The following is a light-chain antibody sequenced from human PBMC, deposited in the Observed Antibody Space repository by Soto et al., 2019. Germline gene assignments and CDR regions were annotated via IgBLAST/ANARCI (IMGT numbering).Light chain of an antibody. CDR2: GAS. J-gene: IGKJ3*01. Sequence: EIVLTQSPGILSLSPGERATLSCRASQSVSNDFLAWYQQKPGQAPRLLIYGASTRATDVPDRFSGSGSGADFTLSISRLEPEDFAVYYCQQYVSSLFTFGPGTKVDIK. CDR1: QSVSNDF. CDR3: QQYVSSLFT. V-gene: IGKV3-20*01.